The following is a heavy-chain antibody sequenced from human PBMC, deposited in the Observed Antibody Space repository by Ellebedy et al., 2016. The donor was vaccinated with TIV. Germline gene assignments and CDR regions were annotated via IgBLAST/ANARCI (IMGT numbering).Heavy chain of an antibody. CDR3: AKLGGSESPGAAGV. Sequence: MPSETLSLTCTVSGGSISSSSHYWGWIRQPPGKGLEWIGSIYYSGRTYHIPSLKSRVTISVDTSKNQFSLKLTSATASDTAVYYCAKLGGSESPGAAGVWGQGTLVTVSS. V-gene: IGHV4-39*07. D-gene: IGHD1-26*01. J-gene: IGHJ4*02. CDR1: GGSISSSSHY. CDR2: IYYSGRT.